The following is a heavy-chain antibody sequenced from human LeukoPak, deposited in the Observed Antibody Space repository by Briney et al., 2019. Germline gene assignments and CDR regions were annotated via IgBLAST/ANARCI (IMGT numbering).Heavy chain of an antibody. CDR3: ARGAPRPFDY. V-gene: IGHV3-23*01. CDR2: ISGSGGST. Sequence: VSAISGSGGSTYYADSVKGRFTISRDNSKNTLYLQMNSLRAEDTAVYYCARGAPRPFDYWGQGTLVTVSS. J-gene: IGHJ4*02. D-gene: IGHD1-26*01.